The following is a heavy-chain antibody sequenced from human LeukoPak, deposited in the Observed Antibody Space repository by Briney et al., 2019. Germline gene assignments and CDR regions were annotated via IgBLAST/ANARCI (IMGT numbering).Heavy chain of an antibody. Sequence: SETLSLTCTVSGGSISGYYWSWIRQPPGKGLEWIGYIYYSGSTNYNPSLKSRVTISVDTSKNQFSLKLSSVTAADTAIYYCASANNYGGPSQYWGQGTLVTVSS. CDR1: GGSISGYY. J-gene: IGHJ4*02. V-gene: IGHV4-59*01. CDR2: IYYSGST. D-gene: IGHD4-23*01. CDR3: ASANNYGGPSQY.